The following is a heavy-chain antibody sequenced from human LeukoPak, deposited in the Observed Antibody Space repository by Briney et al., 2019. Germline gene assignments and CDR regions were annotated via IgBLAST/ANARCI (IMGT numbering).Heavy chain of an antibody. CDR2: IKQDGSEK. J-gene: IGHJ4*02. D-gene: IGHD4-23*01. CDR1: EFTFSSYW. Sequence: GGSLRLSCTASEFTFSSYWMSWVRQAPGKGLEWVANIKQDGSEKDYVDSVKGRFTISRDNAKNSLYLQMNNLRAEDTAVYYCARGRPHGNDYWGQGTLVTVSS. V-gene: IGHV3-7*01. CDR3: ARGRPHGNDY.